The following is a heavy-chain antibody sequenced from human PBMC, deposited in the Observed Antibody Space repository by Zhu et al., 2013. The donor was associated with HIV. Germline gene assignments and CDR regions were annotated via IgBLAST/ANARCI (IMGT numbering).Heavy chain of an antibody. Sequence: QVQLVQSGAEVKKPGSSVKVSCKASGGTFSSYTISWVRQAPGQGLEWMGRIIPILGIANYAQKFQGRVTITADKSTSTAYMELSSLRSEDTAVYYCARVPYGDPNYYYYYGMDVWGQGTTVTVSS. D-gene: IGHD4-17*01. CDR2: IIPILGIA. V-gene: IGHV1-69*02. CDR1: GGTFSSYT. CDR3: ARVPYGDPNYYYYYGMDV. J-gene: IGHJ6*02.